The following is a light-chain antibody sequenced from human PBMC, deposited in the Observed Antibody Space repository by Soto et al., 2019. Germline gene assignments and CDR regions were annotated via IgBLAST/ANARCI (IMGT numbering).Light chain of an antibody. CDR3: QQYYNWPSYT. CDR2: EAS. Sequence: EIVMTQSPATLSVSPGERATLSCRASQTVSSNLAWYQQKPGQAPRLLIYEASTMATGIPARFSGSGSGTEFTLTISSLQSEDFAVYYCQQYYNWPSYTFGQGTKLEIK. V-gene: IGKV3D-15*01. CDR1: QTVSSN. J-gene: IGKJ2*01.